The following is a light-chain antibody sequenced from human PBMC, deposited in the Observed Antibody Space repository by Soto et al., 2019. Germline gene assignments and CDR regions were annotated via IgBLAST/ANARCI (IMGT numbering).Light chain of an antibody. V-gene: IGKV4-1*01. Sequence: DIVMTQSPDYLAVSLGERATINCKSSQSVLDSSANKHYLSWYQQKPGQPLKLLIYWSSTRESGVPDRFSGSGSGTDFTLTISSLQAEDVAVYYCQQYYTLPLTFGGGTKVEIK. CDR3: QQYYTLPLT. CDR1: QSVLDSSANKHY. J-gene: IGKJ4*01. CDR2: WSS.